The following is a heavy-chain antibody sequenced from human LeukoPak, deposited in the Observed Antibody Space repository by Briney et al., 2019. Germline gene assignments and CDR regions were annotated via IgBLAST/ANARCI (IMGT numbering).Heavy chain of an antibody. CDR2: ISWNGGST. Sequence: PGGSPRLSCAASGFTVSSNYMSWVRQAPGKGLEWVSGISWNGGSTDYADSVKGRFTISRDNAKNSLYLQLSSLRPEDTALYYCAKHMRATNTYYFYGLDVWGQGTTVTVSS. CDR3: AKHMRATNTYYFYGLDV. J-gene: IGHJ6*02. V-gene: IGHV3-20*04. CDR1: GFTVSSNY. D-gene: IGHD1-26*01.